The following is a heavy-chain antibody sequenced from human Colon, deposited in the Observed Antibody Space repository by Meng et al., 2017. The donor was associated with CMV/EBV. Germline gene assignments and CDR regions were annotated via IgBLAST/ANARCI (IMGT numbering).Heavy chain of an antibody. J-gene: IGHJ4*02. CDR2: INSDGSST. D-gene: IGHD3-16*01. CDR3: ARRGITGGDY. CDR1: GFTVSNNH. Sequence: GESLKISCAASGFTVSNNHVNWVRQAPGKGLVWVSRINSDGSSTSYADSVKGRFTISRDNAKNTLYLQMNSLRAEDTAVYYCARRGITGGDYRGQGTLVTVSS. V-gene: IGHV3-74*01.